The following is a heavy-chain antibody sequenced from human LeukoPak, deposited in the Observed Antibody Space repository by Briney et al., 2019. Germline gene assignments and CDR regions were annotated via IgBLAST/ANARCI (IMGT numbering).Heavy chain of an antibody. Sequence: GGSLRLSCAASGFTFSDFDIHWVRQASGKGLEWVAAIWYDGSNRWFADSVKGRFSISRDNSKDTLYLQMNSLRAEDTAVYYCARDGQLEGSPFDYWGQGTLVTVSS. CDR1: GFTFSDFD. J-gene: IGHJ4*02. D-gene: IGHD2-2*01. CDR2: IWYDGSNR. CDR3: ARDGQLEGSPFDY. V-gene: IGHV3-33*08.